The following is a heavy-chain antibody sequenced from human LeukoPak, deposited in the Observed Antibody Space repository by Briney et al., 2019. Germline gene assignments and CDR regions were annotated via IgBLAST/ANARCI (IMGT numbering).Heavy chain of an antibody. D-gene: IGHD1-26*01. V-gene: IGHV3-23*01. CDR1: YTPSVAA. CDR3: ARRIGGANNFDN. Sequence: PRGSLRHSSVQPLYTPSVAAISSGCQAPGKGLEWVSVTSGSGGTTYYADSVKGRFTISRDNTKNTLYLQMNSLRDEDTAVYYCARRIGGANNFDNWGQGTLVTVSS. J-gene: IGHJ4*02. CDR2: TSGSGGTT.